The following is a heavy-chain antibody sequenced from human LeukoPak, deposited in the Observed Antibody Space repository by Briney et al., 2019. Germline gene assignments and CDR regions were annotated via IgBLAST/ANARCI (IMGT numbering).Heavy chain of an antibody. J-gene: IGHJ6*02. CDR1: XXTXXXXX. CDR3: ARNNGMNV. V-gene: IGHV3-7*03. Sequence: PGGSLRLSCAASXXTXXXXXXXXXRXVXGXGPEWVANVNRDGSQTYYLDSVKGRFTISKDNAKNSLYLQMNSLRAEDTALYHCARNNGMNVWGQGTTVIVSS. CDR2: VNRDGSQT.